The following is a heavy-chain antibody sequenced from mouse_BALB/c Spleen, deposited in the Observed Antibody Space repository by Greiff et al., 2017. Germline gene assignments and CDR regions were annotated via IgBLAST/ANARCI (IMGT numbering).Heavy chain of an antibody. CDR3: ARRSAVEEFDY. Sequence: DVHLVESGGDLVKPGGSLKLSCAASGFTFSSYGMSWVRQTPDKRLEWVATISSGGSYTYYPDSVKGRFTISRDNAKNTLYLQMSSLKSEDTAMYFCARRSAVEEFDYWGAGTTVTVAS. CDR1: GFTFSSYG. CDR2: ISSGGSYT. D-gene: IGHD1-1*01. J-gene: IGHJ1*01. V-gene: IGHV5-6*02.